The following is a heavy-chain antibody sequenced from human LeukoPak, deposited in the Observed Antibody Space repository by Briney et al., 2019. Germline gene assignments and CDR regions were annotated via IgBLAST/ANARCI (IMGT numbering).Heavy chain of an antibody. D-gene: IGHD3-9*01. CDR2: IYYSGST. CDR3: ASKILTGYYYTNGHFDY. V-gene: IGHV4-39*01. CDR1: GGSISSGDYY. Sequence: PSETLSLTCTVSGGSISSGDYYWSWIRQPPGKGLEWIGSIYYSGSTYYNPSLKSRVTISVDTSKNQFSLKLSSVTAADTAVYYCASKILTGYYYTNGHFDYWGQGTLVTVSS. J-gene: IGHJ4*02.